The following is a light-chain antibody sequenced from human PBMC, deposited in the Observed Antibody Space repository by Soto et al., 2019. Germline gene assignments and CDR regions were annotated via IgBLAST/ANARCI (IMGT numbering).Light chain of an antibody. J-gene: IGKJ2*01. Sequence: ESVLTQSPGSLSLSPGERATLSCRASQTVNSKFLNWYQHKPGQAPRLLIYGASIRATGIPDRFSGSRSGADFTLTITRLEPEDVAVYFCQQFDDSRPAFTFGQGTKLEI. CDR3: QQFDDSRPAFT. CDR1: QTVNSKF. CDR2: GAS. V-gene: IGKV3-20*01.